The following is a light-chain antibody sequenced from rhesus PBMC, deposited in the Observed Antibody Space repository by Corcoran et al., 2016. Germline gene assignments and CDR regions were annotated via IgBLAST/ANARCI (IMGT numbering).Light chain of an antibody. V-gene: IGKV1-22*01. J-gene: IGKJ1*01. Sequence: DIQMTQSPSSLSASVGDTVTITCRASQSISSWLDWYQQKPGKAPNLLIYKASSLQSGVPSRFSGSGSGADFTLTISSLQPEDFATYYCRQYSSSPPTFGQGTKVDIK. CDR2: KAS. CDR3: RQYSSSPPT. CDR1: QSISSW.